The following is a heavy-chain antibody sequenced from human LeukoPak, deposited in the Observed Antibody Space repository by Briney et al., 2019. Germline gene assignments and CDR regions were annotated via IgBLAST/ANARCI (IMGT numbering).Heavy chain of an antibody. Sequence: SVKVSCKASGYTFTGYYMHWVRQAPGQGLEWMGWINPNSGGTNYAQKLQGRVTMTRDTSISTAYMELSRLRSDDTAVYYCARSHFWSGYSNWFDPWGQGTLVTVSS. D-gene: IGHD3-3*02. CDR2: INPNSGGT. V-gene: IGHV1-2*02. CDR1: GYTFTGYY. J-gene: IGHJ5*02. CDR3: ARSHFWSGYSNWFDP.